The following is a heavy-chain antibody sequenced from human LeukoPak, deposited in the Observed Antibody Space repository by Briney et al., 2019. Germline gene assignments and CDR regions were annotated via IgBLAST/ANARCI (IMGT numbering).Heavy chain of an antibody. CDR1: GGSISTYY. CDR3: VRSADRVIRGAPPYYYYYMDV. V-gene: IGHV4-59*01. D-gene: IGHD3-10*01. Sequence: SETLSLTCTVSGGSISTYYWSWVRQPPGKGLEWIGYGYYSGSTDYSPSLRGRVTIAVDTSRNQFSLKLSSVTAADTAMYYCVRSADRVIRGAPPYYYYYMDVWGKGTTVTVSS. J-gene: IGHJ6*03. CDR2: GYYSGST.